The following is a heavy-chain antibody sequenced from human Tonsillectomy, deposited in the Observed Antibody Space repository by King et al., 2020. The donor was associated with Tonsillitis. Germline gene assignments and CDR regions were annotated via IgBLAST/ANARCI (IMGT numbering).Heavy chain of an antibody. J-gene: IGHJ4*02. V-gene: IGHV1-2*05. CDR1: GYTFTDYY. Sequence: VQLVESGAEVKKPGASVKVSCTASGYTFTDYYMHGGRQAPGQGLEWMGGSNPNSGDKYYPQKFQGRVTMTRHTSISTAYMELSGLRSDDTVVYYCARAPALAATWGQGTLVTVSS. D-gene: IGHD6-6*01. CDR2: SNPNSGDK. CDR3: ARAPALAAT.